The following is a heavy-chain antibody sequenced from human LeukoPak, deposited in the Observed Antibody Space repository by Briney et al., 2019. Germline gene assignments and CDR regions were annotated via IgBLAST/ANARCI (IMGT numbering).Heavy chain of an antibody. J-gene: IGHJ4*02. CDR3: ARLSHKSCTNGVCHYFDF. D-gene: IGHD2-8*01. Sequence: ASVKVSCKASGYTFTSYAMHWVRQAPGQRLEWMGWINAGNENTNYSQKFQGRVTMTRDISISTAYMELSSLRSEDTAVYYCARLSHKSCTNGVCHYFDFWGQGTLVTVSS. CDR1: GYTFTSYA. V-gene: IGHV1-3*01. CDR2: INAGNENT.